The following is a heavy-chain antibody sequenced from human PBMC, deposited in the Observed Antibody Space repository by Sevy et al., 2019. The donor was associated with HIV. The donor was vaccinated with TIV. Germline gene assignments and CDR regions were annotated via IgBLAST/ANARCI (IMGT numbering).Heavy chain of an antibody. Sequence: GGSLRLSCAASGFTFSSNDIHWVLQPTGKALEWVSGIGTAGDTYYPGSVKGRFTISRENAKNSLYLQMNSLRAGDTAVYYCARAVPGSLYGMDVWGQGTTVTVSS. D-gene: IGHD3-10*01. CDR2: IGTAGDT. J-gene: IGHJ6*02. CDR3: ARAVPGSLYGMDV. CDR1: GFTFSSND. V-gene: IGHV3-13*01.